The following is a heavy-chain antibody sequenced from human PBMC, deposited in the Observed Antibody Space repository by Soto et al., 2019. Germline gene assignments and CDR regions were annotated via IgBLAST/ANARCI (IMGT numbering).Heavy chain of an antibody. D-gene: IGHD3-16*01. J-gene: IGHJ4*02. V-gene: IGHV3-53*02. CDR2: IFGADET. Sequence: EVQLVETGGDLIQPGGSLRLSCAASGFSVTASNMNWVRQAPGKGLEWVSVIFGADETYYADSVRGRFTISRDNSKNTVYLQMDSLRTEDPALYYCARGGFDWGQGTLVTVSS. CDR1: GFSVTASN. CDR3: ARGGFD.